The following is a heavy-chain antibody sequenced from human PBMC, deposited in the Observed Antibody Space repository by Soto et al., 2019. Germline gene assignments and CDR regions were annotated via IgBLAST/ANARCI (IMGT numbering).Heavy chain of an antibody. Sequence: GESLKISCQGSGSSFTSYWIGWVRQMPGKGLEWMGIIYPGDSDTRYSPSFQGQVTISADKSISTAYLQWSSLKASDTAMYYCARITSSAGKAFDIWGQGTMVTVSS. D-gene: IGHD3-10*01. CDR2: IYPGDSDT. CDR3: ARITSSAGKAFDI. J-gene: IGHJ3*02. V-gene: IGHV5-51*01. CDR1: GSSFTSYW.